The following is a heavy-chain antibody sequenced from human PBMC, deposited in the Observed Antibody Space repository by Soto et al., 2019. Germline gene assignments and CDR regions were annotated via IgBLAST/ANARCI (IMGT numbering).Heavy chain of an antibody. Sequence: EVQLLESGGGLVQPGGSLRLSCAASGFTFSAYGMSWVRQAPGQGLEWVSGISDSGDSTSYADSVKGRFTISRDNSKNARSLQMNSLSAEDTAVYYCGKVGDRGGACYWDHWGQGTLVSVSS. V-gene: IGHV3-23*01. CDR3: GKVGDRGGACYWDH. J-gene: IGHJ4*02. CDR1: GFTFSAYG. CDR2: ISDSGDST. D-gene: IGHD2-21*02.